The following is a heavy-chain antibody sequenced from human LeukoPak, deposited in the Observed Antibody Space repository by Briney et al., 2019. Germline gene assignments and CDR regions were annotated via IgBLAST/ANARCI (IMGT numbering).Heavy chain of an antibody. CDR3: ARNSGSYFSFDY. J-gene: IGHJ4*02. CDR2: IYHSGST. V-gene: IGHV4-30-2*01. D-gene: IGHD1-26*01. Sequence: PSETLSLTCAVSGGSISSGGYSWSWIRQPPGKGLEWIGYIYHSGSTYYNPSLKSRVTISVDRSKNQFSLKLSSVTAADTAVYYCARNSGSYFSFDYWGQGTLVTVSS. CDR1: GGSISSGGYS.